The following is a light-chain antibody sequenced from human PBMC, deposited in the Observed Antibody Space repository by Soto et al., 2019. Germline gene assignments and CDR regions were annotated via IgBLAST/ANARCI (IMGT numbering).Light chain of an antibody. J-gene: IGKJ1*01. CDR1: QSGSSNY. Sequence: EVMLTQSPGTLSLSPGERATLSCRASQSGSSNYLAWYQQKSGQAPRLLIYGASNRATGTPDRFSGSGSGTDFTLTIRRLEPEDFTVYYCQQYDTSPRTFGQGTQVEFK. CDR2: GAS. V-gene: IGKV3-20*01. CDR3: QQYDTSPRT.